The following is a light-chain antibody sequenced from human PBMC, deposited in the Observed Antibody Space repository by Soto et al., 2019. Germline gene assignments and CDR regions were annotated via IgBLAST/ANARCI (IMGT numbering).Light chain of an antibody. J-gene: IGKJ4*01. CDR2: GAS. CDR1: QTISNSH. CDR3: QQYDKSPLT. Sequence: EVVLTQSPDTRSLSPGERATLSCSASQTISNSHLAWHQQKPGQAPRLLIFGASNRAAGIPDRFSGSGSGTDFTLTIYRLEPEDYAVYYCQQYDKSPLTFGGGTKVDIK. V-gene: IGKV3-20*01.